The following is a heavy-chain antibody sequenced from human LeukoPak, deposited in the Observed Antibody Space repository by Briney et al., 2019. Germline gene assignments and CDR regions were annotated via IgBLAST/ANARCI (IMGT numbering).Heavy chain of an antibody. CDR1: GFTFSSYA. V-gene: IGHV3-30-3*01. J-gene: IGHJ4*02. CDR2: ISYDGSNK. D-gene: IGHD3-3*01. CDR3: AKAPTLEWLLSHFDY. Sequence: PGRSLRLSCAASGFTFSSYAMHWVRQAPGKGLEWVAVISYDGSNKYYADSVKGRFTISRDNSKNTLYLQMNSLRAEDTAVYYCAKAPTLEWLLSHFDYWGQGTLVTVSS.